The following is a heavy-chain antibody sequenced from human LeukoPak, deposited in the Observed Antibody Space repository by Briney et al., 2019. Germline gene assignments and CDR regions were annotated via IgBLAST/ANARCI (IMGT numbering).Heavy chain of an antibody. J-gene: IGHJ4*02. CDR2: IKEDGSEK. V-gene: IGHV3-7*03. CDR3: ARDPTNGYCSGGTCSDY. D-gene: IGHD2-15*01. Sequence: PGGSLRLSCAASGFTFRNYWMTWLRQAPGKGLEWVANIKEDGSEKYYVGSVKGRFTISRDNAENSLSLQMNSLRAEDTAVYYCARDPTNGYCSGGTCSDYWGQGTLVTVSS. CDR1: GFTFRNYW.